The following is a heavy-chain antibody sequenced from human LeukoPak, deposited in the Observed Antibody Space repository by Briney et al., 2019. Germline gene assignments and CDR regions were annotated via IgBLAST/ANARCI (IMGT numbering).Heavy chain of an antibody. CDR2: INHSGST. CDR3: ARTHSRLNWFDP. D-gene: IGHD6-13*01. J-gene: IGHJ5*02. V-gene: IGHV4-34*01. Sequence: PSETLSLTCAVYGGSLSGYYWSWIRQPPGKGLEWIGEINHSGSTNYNPSLKSRVTISVDTSKNQFSLKLSSVTAADTAVYYCARTHSRLNWFDPWGQGTLVTVSS. CDR1: GGSLSGYY.